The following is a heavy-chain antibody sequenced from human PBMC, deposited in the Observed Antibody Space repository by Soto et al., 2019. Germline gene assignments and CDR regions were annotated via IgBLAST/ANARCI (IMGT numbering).Heavy chain of an antibody. V-gene: IGHV3-30*03. CDR1: GFTFSSYG. CDR3: ARSGRSLLDY. Sequence: GGSLRLCCAASGFTFSSYGMHWVRQAPGKGLEWVAVISYDGSNKYYADSVKGRFTISRDNSKNQFSLNMTSVTAADTAVYFCARSGRSLLDYWGQGALVTVSS. CDR2: ISYDGSNK. D-gene: IGHD1-26*01. J-gene: IGHJ4*02.